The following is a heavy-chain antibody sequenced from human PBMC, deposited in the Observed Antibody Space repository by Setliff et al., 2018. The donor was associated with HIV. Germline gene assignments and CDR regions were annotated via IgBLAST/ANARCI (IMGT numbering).Heavy chain of an antibody. J-gene: IGHJ4*02. CDR2: IYYSGTT. D-gene: IGHD3-3*01. Sequence: SETLSLTCTVSGGSIISYYWSWIRQPPGKGLEWIAYIYYSGTTKYNPSLKSRVTISVDTSKNQFSLKLSSVTAADTAVYYCARGGSYYNFWSGYEHFDYWGQGTLVTVSS. CDR1: GGSIISYY. CDR3: ARGGSYYNFWSGYEHFDY. V-gene: IGHV4-59*01.